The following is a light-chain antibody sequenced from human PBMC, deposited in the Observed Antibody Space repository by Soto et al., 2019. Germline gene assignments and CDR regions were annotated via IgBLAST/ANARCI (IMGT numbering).Light chain of an antibody. V-gene: IGKV3-15*01. CDR2: GAS. J-gene: IGKJ4*01. CDR1: QSVSSN. Sequence: EIVMTQSPATLSVSPGERATLSCRATQSVSSNLAWYQQRPGQAPRVVFFGASTRSTGIPARFSASGSGTEFTLTISSLQSEGFAVYYCQQYETWPSFGGGTKVEIK. CDR3: QQYETWPS.